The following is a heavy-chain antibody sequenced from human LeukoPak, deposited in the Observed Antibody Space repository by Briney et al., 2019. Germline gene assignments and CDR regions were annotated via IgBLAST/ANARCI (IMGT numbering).Heavy chain of an antibody. CDR2: ISSSSSYI. CDR1: GFTFSSYS. J-gene: IGHJ5*02. CDR3: ASSGYSYGDAWFDP. V-gene: IGHV3-21*01. D-gene: IGHD5-18*01. Sequence: GGYLRLSCAASGFTFSSYSMNWVRQAPGKGLEWVSSISSSSSYIYYADSVKGRFTISRDNAKNSLYLQMNSLRAEDTAVYYCASSGYSYGDAWFDPWGQGTLVTVSS.